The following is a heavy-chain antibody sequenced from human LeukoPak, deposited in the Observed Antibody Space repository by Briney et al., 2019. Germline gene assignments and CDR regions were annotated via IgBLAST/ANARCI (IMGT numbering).Heavy chain of an antibody. V-gene: IGHV4-39*01. CDR2: IYYSGST. CDR3: ARLAGIYSYGYEDAFDI. J-gene: IGHJ3*02. Sequence: SETLSLTCTVSGGSISSSSYYWGWIRQPPGKGLEWIGSIYYSGSTYYNPSLKSRVTISVDTSKNQFSLKLSSVTAADTAVYYCARLAGIYSYGYEDAFDIWGQGTMVTVSS. D-gene: IGHD5-18*01. CDR1: GGSISSSSYY.